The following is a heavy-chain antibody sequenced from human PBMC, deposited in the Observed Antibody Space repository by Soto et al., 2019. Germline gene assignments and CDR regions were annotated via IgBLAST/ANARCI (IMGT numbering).Heavy chain of an antibody. CDR3: ARDWADIVVVPAVSDAFDI. V-gene: IGHV1-18*01. J-gene: IGHJ3*02. CDR1: GYTFTSYA. D-gene: IGHD2-2*01. CDR2: ISAYNGNT. Sequence: ASVKVSCKASGYTFTSYAMHWVRQAPGQRLEWMGWISAYNGNTNYAQKLQGRVTMTTDTSTSTAYMELRSLRSDDTAVYYRARDWADIVVVPAVSDAFDIWGQGTMVTVSS.